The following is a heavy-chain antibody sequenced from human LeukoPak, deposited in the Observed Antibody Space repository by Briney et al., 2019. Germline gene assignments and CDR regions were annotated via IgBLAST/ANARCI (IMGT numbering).Heavy chain of an antibody. CDR3: ARLEVPAATRYYYYYGMDV. D-gene: IGHD2-2*01. Sequence: GGSLRLSCAASGFTFSSYSMNWVRQAPGKGLEWVSSISSSSSYIYYADSVKGRFTISRDNAKNSLYLQMNSLRAEDTAVYYCARLEVPAATRYYYYYGMDVWGQGTTVTVSS. CDR1: GFTFSSYS. CDR2: ISSSSSYI. J-gene: IGHJ6*02. V-gene: IGHV3-21*01.